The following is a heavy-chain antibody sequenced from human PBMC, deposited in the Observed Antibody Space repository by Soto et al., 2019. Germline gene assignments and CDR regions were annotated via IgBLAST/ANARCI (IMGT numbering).Heavy chain of an antibody. V-gene: IGHV3-30*18. D-gene: IGHD3-9*01. Sequence: GGSLRLSCAASGFTFSSDGMHLVRQAPGKGLEWVAVISYDGSNKYYADSVKGRFTISRDNSKNTLYLQMNSLRAEDTAVYYCAKPYYDILTGYYQYYFDFCGQGTLVTVSS. CDR1: GFTFSSDG. CDR2: ISYDGSNK. CDR3: AKPYYDILTGYYQYYFDF. J-gene: IGHJ4*02.